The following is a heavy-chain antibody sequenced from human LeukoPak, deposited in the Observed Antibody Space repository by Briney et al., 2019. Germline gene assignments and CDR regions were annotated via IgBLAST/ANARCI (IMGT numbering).Heavy chain of an antibody. CDR1: GYTFTSYD. J-gene: IGHJ5*02. Sequence: ASVKVSCKASGYTFTSYDINWVRQATGQGLEWMGWMNPNSGNTGYAQKFQGRVTMTRNTSISTAYMELSSLRSEDTAVYYCARRIAPGGWFDPWGQGTLVTVSS. CDR2: MNPNSGNT. D-gene: IGHD6-13*01. CDR3: ARRIAPGGWFDP. V-gene: IGHV1-8*01.